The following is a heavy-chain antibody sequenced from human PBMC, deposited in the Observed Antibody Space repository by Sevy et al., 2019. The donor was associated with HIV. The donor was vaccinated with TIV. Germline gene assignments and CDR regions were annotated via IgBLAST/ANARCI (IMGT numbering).Heavy chain of an antibody. CDR2: INTNTGNP. J-gene: IGHJ5*02. Sequence: ASVKVSCKASGYTFTSYTMNWVRQAPGQGLEWMGWINTNTGNPTYAQDFTGRFVFSLDTSVSTAYLQISSLKAEDTAVYYCARDDDYDDYDWFDPWGQGTLVTVSS. D-gene: IGHD4-17*01. CDR3: ARDDDYDDYDWFDP. CDR1: GYTFTSYT. V-gene: IGHV7-4-1*02.